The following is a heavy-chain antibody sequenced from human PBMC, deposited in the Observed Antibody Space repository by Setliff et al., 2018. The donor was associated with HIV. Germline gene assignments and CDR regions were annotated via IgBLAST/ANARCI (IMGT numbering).Heavy chain of an antibody. CDR3: AREXXXXXSPDY. CDR1: GYMFSLYG. V-gene: IGHV7-4-1*02. Sequence: GASVQVSCKTSGYMFSLYGIHWLGQAPGQNLEWMGWINIETGTPPYGPGFTGRSVLXXDTSVSASYLEISSLVAEDSALYYCAREXXXXXSPDYWGQGTMVTVSS. J-gene: IGHJ4*02. CDR2: INIETGTP.